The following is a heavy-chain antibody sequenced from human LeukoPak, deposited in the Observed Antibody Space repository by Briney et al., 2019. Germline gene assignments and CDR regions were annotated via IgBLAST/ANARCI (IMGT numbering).Heavy chain of an antibody. J-gene: IGHJ4*02. CDR2: IYHSGST. Sequence: SETLSLTCTVSGGSISSGDYWGWIRQPPGEGMEWIGSIYHSGSTYYNPSLKSRVTISLETSKNQFSLNLSSVTAADTAVYYCARSNGYFHPLNYWGQGTLVTVSS. CDR1: GGSISSGDY. V-gene: IGHV4-38-2*02. CDR3: ARSNGYFHPLNY. D-gene: IGHD3-22*01.